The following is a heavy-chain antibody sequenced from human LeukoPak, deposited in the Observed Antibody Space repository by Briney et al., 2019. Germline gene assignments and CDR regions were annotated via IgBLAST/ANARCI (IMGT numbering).Heavy chain of an antibody. Sequence: SETLSLTCTVSGGSISSTNWWSWVRQPPGKGLEWIGEIFHSGGTNYNPSLKSRISLSVDKSQNQFSLKLNSLTAADTAVYYCAANGYYSIDVWGKGTTVTVSS. CDR3: AANGYYSIDV. V-gene: IGHV4-4*02. CDR2: IFHSGGT. CDR1: GGSISSTNW. D-gene: IGHD2-8*01. J-gene: IGHJ6*03.